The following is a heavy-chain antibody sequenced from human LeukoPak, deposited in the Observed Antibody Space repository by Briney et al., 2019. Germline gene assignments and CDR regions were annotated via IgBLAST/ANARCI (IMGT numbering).Heavy chain of an antibody. D-gene: IGHD1-26*01. Sequence: LETLSLTCMVSVGSINSSDYYGGWVRQPPGKGLEWLGTIFYKEATHFNPSLKGRVTISIDTSKNQFSMEVRSVTAADTAIYYCAREERSLPPTSSGAQWGEGTLITVSS. V-gene: IGHV4-39*07. CDR1: VGSINSSDYY. CDR2: IFYKEAT. J-gene: IGHJ4*02. CDR3: AREERSLPPTSSGAQ.